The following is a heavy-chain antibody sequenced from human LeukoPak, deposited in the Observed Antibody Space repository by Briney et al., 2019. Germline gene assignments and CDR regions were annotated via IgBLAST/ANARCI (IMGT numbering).Heavy chain of an antibody. CDR1: GGSFSGYY. CDR2: INHSGST. D-gene: IGHD6-13*01. J-gene: IGHJ5*02. Sequence: SETLSLTCAVYGGSFSGYYWSWIRQPPGKGLEWIGEINHSGSTNYNPSLKSRVTISVDTSKNQFFLKLSSVTAADTAVYYCARHREAAAGPAGWSDPWGERTLVTVSS. CDR3: ARHREAAAGPAGWSDP. V-gene: IGHV4-34*01.